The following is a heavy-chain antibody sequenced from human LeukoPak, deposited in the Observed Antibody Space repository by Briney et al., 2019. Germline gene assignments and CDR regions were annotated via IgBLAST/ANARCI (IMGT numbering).Heavy chain of an antibody. CDR2: ISSSSGYI. J-gene: IGHJ5*02. CDR3: ARAPKEGWLERLNWFDP. Sequence: PGGSLRLSCAASGFTFSSYAMSWVRQAPGKGLEWVSSISSSSGYIYYADSVKGRFTISRDNAKNSLYLQMNSLRAEDTAVYYCARAPKEGWLERLNWFDPWGQGTLVTVSS. CDR1: GFTFSSYA. V-gene: IGHV3-21*01. D-gene: IGHD3-22*01.